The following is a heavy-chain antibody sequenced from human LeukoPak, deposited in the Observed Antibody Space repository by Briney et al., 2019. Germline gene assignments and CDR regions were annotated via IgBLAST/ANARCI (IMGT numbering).Heavy chain of an antibody. J-gene: IGHJ4*02. CDR3: ARDQPALDY. CDR1: GFTFIGYY. Sequence: ASVKVSCKASGFTFIGYYMHWVRQAPGQGFEWMGWINLNTGDTDYAPKFQGRVTMTRDTSITTAYMELSRLRYDDTAVYYCARDQPALDYWGRGTLVTVSS. CDR2: INLNTGDT. V-gene: IGHV1-2*02.